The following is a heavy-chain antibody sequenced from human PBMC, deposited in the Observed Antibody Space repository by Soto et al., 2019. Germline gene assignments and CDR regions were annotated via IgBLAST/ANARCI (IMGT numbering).Heavy chain of an antibody. CDR2: INPNSGDT. CDR3: ATGDLDYSGYDPKDFDY. Sequence: ASVKVSCKASGYTFTSYDINWVRQATGQGREWMGWINPNSGDTSYAQKFQGRVTMTKNTSTDTAYMELSSLRSEDTAVYYCATGDLDYSGYDPKDFDYWGQGTLVTVSS. V-gene: IGHV1-8*01. CDR1: GYTFTSYD. J-gene: IGHJ4*02. D-gene: IGHD5-12*01.